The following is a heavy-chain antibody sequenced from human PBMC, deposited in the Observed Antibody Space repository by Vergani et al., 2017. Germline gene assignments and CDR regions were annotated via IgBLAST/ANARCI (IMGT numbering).Heavy chain of an antibody. CDR1: GYTFTSYG. CDR2: ISAYNGNT. J-gene: IGHJ6*02. CDR3: AREEKLRYFYGMDV. D-gene: IGHD3-9*01. Sequence: QVQLVQSGAEVKKPGASVKVSCKASGYTFTSYGISWVRQAPGQGLEWMGWISAYNGNTNYAQKFQGRVTMTEDTSTDTAYMELSSLRSDDTAVYYCAREEKLRYFYGMDVWGQGTTVTVSS. V-gene: IGHV1-18*01.